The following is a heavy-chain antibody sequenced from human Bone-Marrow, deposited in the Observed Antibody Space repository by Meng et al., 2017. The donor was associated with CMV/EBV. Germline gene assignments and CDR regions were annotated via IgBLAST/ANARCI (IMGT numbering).Heavy chain of an antibody. CDR3: ARGQAAAGGSPFDY. CDR2: INHSGST. CDR1: GGSVSSGSYS. V-gene: IGHV4-61*01. Sequence: GSLRLSCTVDGGSVSSGSYSWSWIRQPPGKGLEWIGEINHSGSTNYNPSLKSRVTISVDPSKNQCSLKLSSVTGADTAVYSCARGQAAAGGSPFDYWGQGTLVTVSS. D-gene: IGHD6-13*01. J-gene: IGHJ4*02.